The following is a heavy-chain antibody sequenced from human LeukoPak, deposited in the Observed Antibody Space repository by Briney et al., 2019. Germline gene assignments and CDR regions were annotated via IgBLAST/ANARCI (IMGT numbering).Heavy chain of an antibody. CDR2: ISSHGGST. J-gene: IGHJ5*02. CDR3: VKGSSTSYRYNWFDP. D-gene: IGHD2-2*01. Sequence: GGSLRLSCSASGFTFSSYAMEWVRQAPGKGLEYVSVISSHGGSTHYVDSVKGRFTISRDNSKNMLYLQMSSLRAEDTAVYYCVKGSSTSYRYNWFDPWGQGTLVTVSS. V-gene: IGHV3-64D*06. CDR1: GFTFSSYA.